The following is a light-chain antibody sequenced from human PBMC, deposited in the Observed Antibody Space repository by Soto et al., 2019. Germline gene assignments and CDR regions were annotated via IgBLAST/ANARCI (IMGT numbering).Light chain of an antibody. V-gene: IGKV3-20*01. CDR3: LQYGSSSWT. J-gene: IGKJ1*01. Sequence: DIVFTQSPGTLSLSLGERATLSCRASQSVASSYLAWYQQKPGQAPRLLIYGASSRATGIPERFSGSGSGTDFTLTISRLEPVDFALYYCLQYGSSSWTFGQGTKVDIK. CDR1: QSVASSY. CDR2: GAS.